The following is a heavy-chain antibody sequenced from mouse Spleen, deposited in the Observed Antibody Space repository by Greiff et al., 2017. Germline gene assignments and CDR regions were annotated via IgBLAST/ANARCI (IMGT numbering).Heavy chain of an antibody. J-gene: IGHJ3*01. CDR1: GYTFTSYW. Sequence: VQLQQPGAELVKPGASVKLSCKASGYTFTSYWMHWVKQRPGRGLEWIGRIDPHSGGTTHNEKFKSKATLTVDKPSSPAYMQLSSLTSEDSAVYYCAREKVTGAQNWFAYWGQGTLVTVSA. V-gene: IGHV1-72*01. CDR2: IDPHSGGT. CDR3: AREKVTGAQNWFAY. D-gene: IGHD4-1*01.